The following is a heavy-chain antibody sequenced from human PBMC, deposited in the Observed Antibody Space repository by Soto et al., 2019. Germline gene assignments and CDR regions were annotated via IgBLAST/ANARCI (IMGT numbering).Heavy chain of an antibody. J-gene: IGHJ4*02. CDR2: SSATGAGT. CDR1: GFTFSSYG. V-gene: IGHV3-23*01. Sequence: EVQLLESGGGLVQPGGSLRLSCAASGFTFSSYGMTWVRQAPGKGLEWVSFSSATGAGTYYADSVKGRFTISRDNSKNPLYMQMTSLRADDTGVYYCAKDRRAGGNYGFYSDFWGQGALVIVSS. CDR3: AKDRRAGGNYGFYSDF. D-gene: IGHD1-7*01.